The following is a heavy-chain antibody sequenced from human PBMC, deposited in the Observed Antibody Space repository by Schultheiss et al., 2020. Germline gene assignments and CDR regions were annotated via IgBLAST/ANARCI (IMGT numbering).Heavy chain of an antibody. V-gene: IGHV4-28*05. J-gene: IGHJ2*01. CDR2: IYYSGSI. CDR3: ARTKGYLDL. Sequence: SETLSLTCTVSTYSISSSNWWGWIRQPPGKGLEWIGYIYYSGSIYYNPSLKSRVIISVDTSENQFSLHLNSVTPEDTAVYYCARTKGYLDLWGRGTLVTVSS. CDR1: TYSISSSNW.